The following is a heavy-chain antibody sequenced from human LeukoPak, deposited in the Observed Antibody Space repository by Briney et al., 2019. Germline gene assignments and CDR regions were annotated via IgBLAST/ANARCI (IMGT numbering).Heavy chain of an antibody. CDR2: IYYSGST. V-gene: IGHV4-59*01. CDR3: ARGWGSSEYYYMDV. Sequence: DPSETLSLTCTVSGGSISSYYWSWIRQPPGKGLEWIGYIYYSGSTNYNPSLKSRVTISVDTSKNQFSLKLSSVTAADTAVYYCARGWGSSEYYYMDVWGKGTTVTVSS. D-gene: IGHD2-2*01. CDR1: GGSISSYY. J-gene: IGHJ6*03.